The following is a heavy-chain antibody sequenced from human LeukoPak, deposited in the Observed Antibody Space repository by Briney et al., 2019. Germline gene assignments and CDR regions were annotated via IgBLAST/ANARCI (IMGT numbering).Heavy chain of an antibody. CDR1: GFTFSSYA. J-gene: IGHJ4*02. Sequence: PGGSLRLSCAASGFTFSSYAMSWVRQAPGKGLEWVSAISGSGGSTYYADSVKGRFTISRDNAKNSLYLQMNSLRAEDTAVYYCARASGDTVDTTTMGSYWGQGTLVTVSS. D-gene: IGHD5-18*01. CDR2: ISGSGGST. V-gene: IGHV3-23*01. CDR3: ARASGDTVDTTTMGSY.